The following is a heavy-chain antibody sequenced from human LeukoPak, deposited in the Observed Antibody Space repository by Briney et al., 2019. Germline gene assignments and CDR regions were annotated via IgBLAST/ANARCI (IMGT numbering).Heavy chain of an antibody. J-gene: IGHJ4*02. V-gene: IGHV4-34*01. Sequence: SETLSLTCTVSGGSIRSTTHYWTWIRQPPGKGLEWIGEINHSGSTNYNPSLKSRVTISVDTSKNQFSLKLSSVTAADTAVYYCARGILRYFVLWGQGTLVTVSS. CDR3: ARGILRYFVL. CDR2: INHSGST. D-gene: IGHD3-9*01. CDR1: GGSIRSTTHY.